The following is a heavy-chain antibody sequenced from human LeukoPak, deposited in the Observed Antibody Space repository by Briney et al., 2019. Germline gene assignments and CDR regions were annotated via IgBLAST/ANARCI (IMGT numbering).Heavy chain of an antibody. CDR3: ARDMCSGGSCYLYYYYYMDV. CDR1: GGTFSSYA. D-gene: IGHD2-15*01. CDR2: IIPIVGTA. V-gene: IGHV1-69*05. J-gene: IGHJ6*03. Sequence: SVKVSCKASGGTFSSYAISWVRQAPGQGLEWMGRIIPIVGTANYAQKFQGRVTITTDESTSTAYMELSSLRSEDTAVYYCARDMCSGGSCYLYYYYYMDVWGKGTTVTVSS.